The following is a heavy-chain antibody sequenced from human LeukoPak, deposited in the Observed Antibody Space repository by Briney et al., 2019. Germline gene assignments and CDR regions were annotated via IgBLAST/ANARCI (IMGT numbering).Heavy chain of an antibody. CDR1: GFTFSSYA. CDR2: ISGSGGST. CDR3: AKVIRGVGVPELLKGI. D-gene: IGHD2-15*01. J-gene: IGHJ3*02. Sequence: GGSLRLSCAASGFTFSSYAMSWVRQAPGKGLEWVSAISGSGGSTYYADSVKGRFTISRDNSKNTLYLQMNSLRAEDTAVYYCAKVIRGVGVPELLKGIRVQGPMVTVSS. V-gene: IGHV3-23*01.